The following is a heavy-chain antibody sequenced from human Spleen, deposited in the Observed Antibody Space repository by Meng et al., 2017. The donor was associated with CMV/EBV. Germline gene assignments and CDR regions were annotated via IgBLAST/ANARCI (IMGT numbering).Heavy chain of an antibody. D-gene: IGHD6-19*01. CDR1: GYTFTGYY. Sequence: ASVKVSCKASGYTFTGYYMHWVRQAPGQGLEWMGWINPNSGGTNYAQKFQGRVTMTRDTSISTAYMELSRLRSDDTAVYSCARNLDSSGWYGDAFDIWGQGTMVTVSS. CDR2: INPNSGGT. J-gene: IGHJ3*02. V-gene: IGHV1-2*02. CDR3: ARNLDSSGWYGDAFDI.